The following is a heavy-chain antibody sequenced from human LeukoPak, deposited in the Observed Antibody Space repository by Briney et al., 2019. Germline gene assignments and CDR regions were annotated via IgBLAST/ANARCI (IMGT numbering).Heavy chain of an antibody. CDR1: GYTFTSYY. V-gene: IGHV1-46*01. Sequence: ASVKVSCKASGYTFTSYYMHWVRQAPGQGLEWMGIINPSGGSTSYAQKFQGRVTMTRDTSTSTAYMELRSLRSDDTAVYYCARDVITMVRGAFDYWGQGTLVTVSS. CDR3: ARDVITMVRGAFDY. J-gene: IGHJ4*02. D-gene: IGHD3-10*01. CDR2: INPSGGST.